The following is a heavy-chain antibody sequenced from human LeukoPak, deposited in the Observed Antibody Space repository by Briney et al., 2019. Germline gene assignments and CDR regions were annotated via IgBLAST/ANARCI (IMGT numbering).Heavy chain of an antibody. CDR1: GGSISSSSYY. Sequence: SETLSLTCTVSGGSISSSSYYWGWIRQPPGKGLEWIGSIYYSGSTYYNPSLKSRVTISVDTSKNQFSLKLSSVTAADTAVYYCARRTDDYGDVDFDLWGRGTLVTVSS. CDR3: ARRTDDYGDVDFDL. D-gene: IGHD4-17*01. CDR2: IYYSGST. J-gene: IGHJ2*01. V-gene: IGHV4-39*07.